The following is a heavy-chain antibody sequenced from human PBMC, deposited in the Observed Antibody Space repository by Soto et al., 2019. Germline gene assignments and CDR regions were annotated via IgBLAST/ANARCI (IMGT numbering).Heavy chain of an antibody. CDR2: IWDDGSNK. D-gene: IGHD4-17*01. CDR1: GFTFSSYG. CDR3: ARDRLDYGVKPSLDY. Sequence: PGGSLRLSCAASGFTFSSYGMHWVRQAPGKGLEWVAVIWDDGSNKYYADSVKGRFTISRDNSKNTLYLQMNSLRAEDTAVYYCARDRLDYGVKPSLDYWGQGTLVTVSS. V-gene: IGHV3-33*01. J-gene: IGHJ4*02.